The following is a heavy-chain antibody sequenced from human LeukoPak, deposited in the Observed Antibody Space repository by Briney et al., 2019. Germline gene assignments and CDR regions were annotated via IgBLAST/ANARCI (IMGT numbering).Heavy chain of an antibody. CDR3: ARGSTAARPFDY. CDR1: GGSISSYY. D-gene: IGHD6-6*01. CDR2: IYYSGST. V-gene: IGHV4-59*01. J-gene: IGHJ4*02. Sequence: SETLSLTCTVSGGSISSYYWSWIRQPPGKGLEWIGYIYYSGSTNYNPSLKSRVTISVDTSKNQFSLKLSSVTAADTAVYYCARGSTAARPFDYWGQGTLATVSS.